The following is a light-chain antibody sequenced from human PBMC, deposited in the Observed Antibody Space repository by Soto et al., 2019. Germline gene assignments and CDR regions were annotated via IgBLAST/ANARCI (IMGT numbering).Light chain of an antibody. Sequence: IVMKRSPATLSVSPGGRATLSCRASQSISDTLAWYQQKPGQAPRLLIHGASTRAPGFPARFSGSGSGTDITLTISSLQSEDFAVYYCQQYDNWPWTFGQGTKVDI. J-gene: IGKJ1*01. CDR1: QSISDT. CDR3: QQYDNWPWT. CDR2: GAS. V-gene: IGKV3-15*01.